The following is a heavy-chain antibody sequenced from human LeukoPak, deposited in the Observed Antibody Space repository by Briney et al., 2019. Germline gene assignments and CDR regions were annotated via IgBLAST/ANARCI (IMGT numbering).Heavy chain of an antibody. Sequence: ASVKVSCKTSGYSFTGYYLHWVRQDVRQGLQWMGWIDPKSGTTKYAPKFQGRVSMTGDTSTRTVHMEMTSLRFDDTAVYYCARAGSGWSFWGQGTLVTVSS. CDR2: IDPKSGTT. CDR1: GYSFTGYY. J-gene: IGHJ4*02. CDR3: ARAGSGWSF. V-gene: IGHV1-2*02. D-gene: IGHD6-19*01.